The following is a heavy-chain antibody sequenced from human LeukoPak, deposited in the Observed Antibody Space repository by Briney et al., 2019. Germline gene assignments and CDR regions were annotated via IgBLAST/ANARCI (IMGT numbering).Heavy chain of an antibody. D-gene: IGHD5-24*01. Sequence: AGGSLRLSCAASGFTFSSYAMHWIRQPPGKGLEWIGYIYYSGSTNYNPSLKSRVTISVDTSKNQFSLKLSSVTAADTAVYYCAREGDGDRGYFDYWGQGTLVTVSS. J-gene: IGHJ4*02. CDR3: AREGDGDRGYFDY. V-gene: IGHV4-59*01. CDR2: IYYSGST. CDR1: GFTFSSYA.